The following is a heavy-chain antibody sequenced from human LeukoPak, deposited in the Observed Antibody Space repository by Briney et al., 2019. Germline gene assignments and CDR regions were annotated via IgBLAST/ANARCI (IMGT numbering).Heavy chain of an antibody. CDR1: GYTFSGYY. Sequence: GASVKVSCKASGYTFSGYYMHWVRQAPGQGLEWVGWINPNSGDTHYAQMFQGRVTMTGDTSINTAYMELRRVRSDDTAVYYCAKSAQYSSAWFTGSFDYWGQGTLVTVSS. CDR2: INPNSGDT. CDR3: AKSAQYSSAWFTGSFDY. D-gene: IGHD6-13*01. J-gene: IGHJ4*02. V-gene: IGHV1-2*02.